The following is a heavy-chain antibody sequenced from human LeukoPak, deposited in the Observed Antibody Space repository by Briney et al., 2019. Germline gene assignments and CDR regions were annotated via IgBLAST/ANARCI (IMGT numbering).Heavy chain of an antibody. Sequence: ASVKVSCKASGYTFTSNDINWVRQAAGQGLEWTGWMNPHNGNAGYAQKFQGRVTMTRDTSTNTAYMELSSLTSDDSAVYYCARIPQRVPHNWFDPWGQGTLVTVSS. D-gene: IGHD1-1*01. V-gene: IGHV1-8*01. CDR1: GYTFTSND. CDR3: ARIPQRVPHNWFDP. CDR2: MNPHNGNA. J-gene: IGHJ5*02.